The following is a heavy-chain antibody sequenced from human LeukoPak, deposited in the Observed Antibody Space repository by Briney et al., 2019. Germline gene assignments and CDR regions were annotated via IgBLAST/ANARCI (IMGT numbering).Heavy chain of an antibody. J-gene: IGHJ4*02. CDR1: GFTFSNYA. V-gene: IGHV3-30-3*01. Sequence: GRSLRLSCAASGFTFSNYAMHWVREAPDRGLEGVAVISYNGTNKYYADSVKGRCTISRDNSKNNLYLQVNSLRAEGTAVFYCARDRSSYDYYFDHWGQGTLVTVSS. CDR2: ISYNGTNK. CDR3: ARDRSSYDYYFDH. D-gene: IGHD5-12*01.